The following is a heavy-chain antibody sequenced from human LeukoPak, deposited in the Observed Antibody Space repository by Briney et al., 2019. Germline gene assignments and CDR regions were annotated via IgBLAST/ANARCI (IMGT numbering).Heavy chain of an antibody. D-gene: IGHD1-26*01. J-gene: IGHJ4*02. Sequence: SETLSLTCTVSGGSVSGGSYYWSWIRQPPGKGLEWIGYIHYSGSTNYNPSLKSRVTLSVDTSKNQFSLKLSSVTAADTAVYYCARVLGDSGSYPFDYWGQGTLVTVSS. CDR3: ARVLGDSGSYPFDY. CDR1: GGSVSGGSYY. CDR2: IHYSGST. V-gene: IGHV4-61*01.